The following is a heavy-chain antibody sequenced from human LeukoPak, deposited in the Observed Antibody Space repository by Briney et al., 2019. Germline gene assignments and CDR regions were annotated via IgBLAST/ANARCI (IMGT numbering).Heavy chain of an antibody. V-gene: IGHV4-59*08. J-gene: IGHJ3*01. CDR1: GGSISTHY. Sequence: PSETLSLTCTVSGGSISTHYWSWIRQPPGKGLEWIGYIYNSGSTNYNPSLKSRVTISLHTSKNQFSLHLTSVTTADTAVYFCARDDYGVFDAFDVWGQGTVVTVSS. D-gene: IGHD3-16*01. CDR2: IYNSGST. CDR3: ARDDYGVFDAFDV.